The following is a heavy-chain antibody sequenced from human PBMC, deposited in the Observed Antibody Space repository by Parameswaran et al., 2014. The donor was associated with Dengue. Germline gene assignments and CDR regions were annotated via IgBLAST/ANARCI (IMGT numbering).Heavy chain of an antibody. CDR3: ARERLDTVGRASFDY. J-gene: IGHJ4*02. D-gene: IGHD4-23*01. Sequence: RWIRQPPGKGLEWVANIRQDGSEKYYVDSVKGRFTISRDNAKNSLYLQMNSLTAADTAVYWCARERLDTVGRASFDYWGQGTLVTVSS. V-gene: IGHV3-7*03. CDR2: IRQDGSEK.